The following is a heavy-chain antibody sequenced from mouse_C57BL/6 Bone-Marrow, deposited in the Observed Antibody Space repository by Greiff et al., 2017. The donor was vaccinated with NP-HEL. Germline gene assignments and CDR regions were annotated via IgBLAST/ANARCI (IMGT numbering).Heavy chain of an antibody. CDR3: ASPYYLYYAMDY. V-gene: IGHV1-59*01. CDR1: GYTFTSYW. Sequence: VQLQQPGAELVRPGTSVKLSCKASGYTFTSYWMHWVKQRPGQGLEWIGVIDPSDCYTNYNQKFKGKATLTVDTSSSTAYMQLSSLTSEDAAVYYCASPYYLYYAMDYWGQGTSVTVSS. D-gene: IGHD2-10*01. CDR2: IDPSDCYT. J-gene: IGHJ4*01.